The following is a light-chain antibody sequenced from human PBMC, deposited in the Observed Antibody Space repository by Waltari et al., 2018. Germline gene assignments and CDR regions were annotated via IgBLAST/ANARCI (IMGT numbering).Light chain of an antibody. CDR1: SSDVGCYNL. J-gene: IGLJ3*02. CDR3: CSYAGDTTWV. CDR2: EGS. V-gene: IGLV2-23*01. Sequence: QSALTQPASVSGSPGQSITISCTGTSSDVGCYNLVSWYQQHPGKAPKFMIYEGSKRPSGVSNRFSGSKSGNTASLTISGLQAEDEADYYCCSYAGDTTWVFGGGTKLTVL.